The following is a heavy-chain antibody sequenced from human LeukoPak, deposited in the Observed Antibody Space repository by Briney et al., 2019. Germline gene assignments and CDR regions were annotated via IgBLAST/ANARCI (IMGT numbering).Heavy chain of an antibody. CDR1: GFSLSTSGLG. J-gene: IGHJ5*02. D-gene: IGHD6-13*01. CDR2: IYWDDDK. V-gene: IGHV2-5*02. CDR3: ALSPDIAAAGIMSWFAP. Sequence: SGPTLVKPTQTLTVTCAFSGFSLSTSGLGEGWIRQPPGKSREWLAVIYWDDDKRYSPSLKSRLTITKDTSKNKVVLTMTNMDPVDTATYYCALSPDIAAAGIMSWFAPWGQGTLVTVSS.